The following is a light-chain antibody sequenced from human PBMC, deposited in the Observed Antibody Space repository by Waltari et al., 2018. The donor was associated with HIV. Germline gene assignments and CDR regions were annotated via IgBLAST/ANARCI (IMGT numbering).Light chain of an antibody. Sequence: EIVLTQSPATLSLSTGERATLSCRASQSVSRYLAWYQHKPGQAPRLLIYDASNRATGIPARFSGSGSGTDFTLTISSLEPEDFAVYYCQQRYIWLSFGGGTKVEIK. CDR2: DAS. V-gene: IGKV3-11*01. J-gene: IGKJ4*01. CDR1: QSVSRY. CDR3: QQRYIWLS.